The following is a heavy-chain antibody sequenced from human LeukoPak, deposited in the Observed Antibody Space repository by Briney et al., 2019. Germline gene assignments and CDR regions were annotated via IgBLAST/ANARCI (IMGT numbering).Heavy chain of an antibody. D-gene: IGHD4-17*01. CDR1: GFTFGDYA. Sequence: GGSLRLSCAASGFTFGDYAMQWVRHPPGKGVEWLSLITVQCDITYPALSVNAPFTISTYHTKTSLYLQMTSLRTEDTALYYCAKDIPTGDYVFDSWGQGTLVIVSS. J-gene: IGHJ4*02. V-gene: IGHV3-43*02. CDR3: AKDIPTGDYVFDS. CDR2: ITVQCDIT.